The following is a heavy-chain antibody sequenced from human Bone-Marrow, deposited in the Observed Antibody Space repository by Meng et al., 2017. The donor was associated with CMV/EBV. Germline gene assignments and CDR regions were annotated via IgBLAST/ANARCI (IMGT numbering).Heavy chain of an antibody. Sequence: GESLKISCAASGFTFSGSAMHWVRQASGKGLEWVGRIRSKANSYATAYAASVKGRFTISRDDSKNTAYLQMNSLKTEDTAVYSCTRRPDIVVVPAAIRPYYYYGMDVWGQGTTVTVSS. CDR1: GFTFSGSA. V-gene: IGHV3-73*01. J-gene: IGHJ6*02. CDR3: TRRPDIVVVPAAIRPYYYYGMDV. D-gene: IGHD2-2*02. CDR2: IRSKANSYAT.